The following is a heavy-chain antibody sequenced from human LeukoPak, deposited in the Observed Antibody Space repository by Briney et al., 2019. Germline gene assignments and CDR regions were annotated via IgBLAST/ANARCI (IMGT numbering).Heavy chain of an antibody. CDR1: GGSISSGGYY. J-gene: IGHJ6*02. Sequence: PSETLSLTCTVSGGSISSGGYYWSWIRQHPGKGLEWIGYIHNSGSTYYNPSLKSPVSISVDTSKSHFSLRLSSVTAADTAVYYCARVCVAAGAYYYGMDVWGQGTTVTVSS. V-gene: IGHV4-31*01. CDR2: IHNSGST. CDR3: ARVCVAAGAYYYGMDV. D-gene: IGHD6-13*01.